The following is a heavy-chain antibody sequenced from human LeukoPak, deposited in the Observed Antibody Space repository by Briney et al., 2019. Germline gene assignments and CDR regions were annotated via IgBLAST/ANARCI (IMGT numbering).Heavy chain of an antibody. CDR2: INHSGST. Sequence: PSETLSLTCAVYGGSFSGYYWSWIRQPPGKGLEWIGEINHSGSTNYNPSLKSRVTISVDTSKNQFSLKLSSVTAADTAVYYCARDRRYPIVVVVAATPLGWYFGLWGRGTLVTVSS. V-gene: IGHV4-34*01. J-gene: IGHJ2*01. CDR3: ARDRRYPIVVVVAATPLGWYFGL. CDR1: GGSFSGYY. D-gene: IGHD2-15*01.